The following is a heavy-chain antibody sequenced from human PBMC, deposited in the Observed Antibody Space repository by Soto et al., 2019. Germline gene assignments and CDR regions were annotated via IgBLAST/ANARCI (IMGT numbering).Heavy chain of an antibody. D-gene: IGHD2-21*02. Sequence: ASVKGAWKASGYTFSIDAIDWVRHAPGQRLEWMGWINAGNGNTKYSQQFRGRVTITRDTSASTAYMELSSLRSEDTALYYCARSIVLVTALDYWAQGTLVTVSS. CDR2: INAGNGNT. CDR3: ARSIVLVTALDY. V-gene: IGHV1-3*01. CDR1: GYTFSIDA. J-gene: IGHJ4*02.